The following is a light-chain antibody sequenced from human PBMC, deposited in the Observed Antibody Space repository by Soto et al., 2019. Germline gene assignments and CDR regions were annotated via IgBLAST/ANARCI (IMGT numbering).Light chain of an antibody. CDR1: QSVSSSY. V-gene: IGKV3-20*01. Sequence: EIVLTQSPGTLSLSPGERATLSCRASQSVSSSYLAWYQQKPGQAPRLLIYGASSRATGIPDRFSGSGSGTDFTLTISRLEREDCAVYYCQRYGSSPLFGQGTKLEIK. CDR2: GAS. CDR3: QRYGSSPL. J-gene: IGKJ1*01.